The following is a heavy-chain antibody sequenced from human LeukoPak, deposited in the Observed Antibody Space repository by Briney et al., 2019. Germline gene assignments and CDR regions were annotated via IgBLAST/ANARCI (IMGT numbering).Heavy chain of an antibody. Sequence: SQTLSLTCTVSGGSISSGDYYWNWIRQTPEKGLEWVGYIFHSGNTYYNPSLKSRVTISVDTSRNQFSLKLTSVTAADTAVYYCATSGLALLTWFDPWGQGTLVTVSS. J-gene: IGHJ5*02. CDR3: ATSGLALLTWFDP. V-gene: IGHV4-30-2*01. D-gene: IGHD1-7*01. CDR2: IFHSGNT. CDR1: GGSISSGDYY.